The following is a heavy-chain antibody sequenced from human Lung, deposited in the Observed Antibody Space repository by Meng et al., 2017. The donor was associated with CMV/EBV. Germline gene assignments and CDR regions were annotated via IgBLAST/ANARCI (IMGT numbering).Heavy chain of an antibody. CDR2: ISGSDSST. V-gene: IGHV3-23*01. Sequence: GGSXRLXCAASGFTFSSYVMTWVRQAPGKGLEWVSSISGSDSSTNYADSVKGRFTISRDNSKNTLYVQMNSLTAEDMAVYYCAKGTGAAIYYFDYWGQGTXVTVSS. D-gene: IGHD3-9*01. CDR1: GFTFSSYV. J-gene: IGHJ4*02. CDR3: AKGTGAAIYYFDY.